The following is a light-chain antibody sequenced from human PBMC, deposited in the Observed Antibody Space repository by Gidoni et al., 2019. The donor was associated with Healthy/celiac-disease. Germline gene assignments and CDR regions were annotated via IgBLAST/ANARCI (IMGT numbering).Light chain of an antibody. CDR3: QQYNSYPIT. CDR1: QSISSW. J-gene: IGKJ5*01. V-gene: IGKV1-5*01. Sequence: DIQMTQSPSTLSASVGDRVTITSRASQSISSWFAWYQPKPGKAPKLLIYDAASLEIGVPSRFSGSGSGTEFTLTISSLQPDDFATYYCQQYNSYPITFGQXTRLGIK. CDR2: DAA.